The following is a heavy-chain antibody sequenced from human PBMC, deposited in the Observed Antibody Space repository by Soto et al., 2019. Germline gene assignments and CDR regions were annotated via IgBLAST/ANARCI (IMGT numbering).Heavy chain of an antibody. CDR2: ISGDESTT. D-gene: IGHD2-15*01. CDR1: GFSFNNYW. CDR3: GRGSRPGLRPY. Sequence: GGTLGLCCAASGFSFNNYWMHWVRHSPGKGLLWVARISGDESTTTYVGSAKGRFTISXXXAXXTXXLXXNXXRVXDTAVYYFGRGSRPGLRPYRGQRTFVTGS. J-gene: IGHJ1*01. V-gene: IGHV3-74*01.